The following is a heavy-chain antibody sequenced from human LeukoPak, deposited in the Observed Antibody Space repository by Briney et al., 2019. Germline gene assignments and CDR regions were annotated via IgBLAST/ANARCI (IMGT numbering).Heavy chain of an antibody. CDR2: ISYDGSNK. J-gene: IGHJ3*01. D-gene: IGHD3-10*01. CDR3: AKVNAGDAFGEPIHPLLDVFDV. CDR1: GFTFSSYG. V-gene: IGHV3-30*18. Sequence: GGSLRLSCAASGFTFSSYGMHWVRQAPGKGLEWVAVISYDGSNKYYADSVKGRFTISRDNSKNTLYLQMNSLRAEDTAVYYCAKVNAGDAFGEPIHPLLDVFDVWGQGTMVTVSS.